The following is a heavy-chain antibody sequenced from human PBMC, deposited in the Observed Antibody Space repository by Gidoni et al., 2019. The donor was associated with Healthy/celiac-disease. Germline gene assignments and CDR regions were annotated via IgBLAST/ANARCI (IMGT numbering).Heavy chain of an antibody. CDR1: GFTFSSYS. V-gene: IGHV3-21*01. CDR2: ISSSSSDI. D-gene: IGHD3-22*01. Sequence: EVQLVESGGGLVKPGGSLRLSCAASGFTFSSYSRTWVHQAPGTGLEWVSSISSSSSDIYYADSVKGRFTISRDNAKNSLYLQMNSLRAEYTAVYYCARDNPDDSSGYYRPYFDYWGQGTLVTVSS. CDR3: ARDNPDDSSGYYRPYFDY. J-gene: IGHJ4*02.